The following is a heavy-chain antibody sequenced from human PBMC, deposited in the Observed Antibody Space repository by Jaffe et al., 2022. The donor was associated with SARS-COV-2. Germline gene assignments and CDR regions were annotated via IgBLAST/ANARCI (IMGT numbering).Heavy chain of an antibody. CDR1: GFTFSSYW. D-gene: IGHD6-19*01. J-gene: IGHJ6*02. Sequence: EVQLVESGGGLVQPGGSLRLSCAASGFTFSSYWMSWVRQAPGKGLEWVANIKQDGSEKYYVDSVKGRFTISRDNAKNSLYLQMNSLRAEDTAVYYCARGLTSSGWRYYYYYGMDVWGQGTTVTVSS. CDR2: IKQDGSEK. CDR3: ARGLTSSGWRYYYYYGMDV. V-gene: IGHV3-7*01.